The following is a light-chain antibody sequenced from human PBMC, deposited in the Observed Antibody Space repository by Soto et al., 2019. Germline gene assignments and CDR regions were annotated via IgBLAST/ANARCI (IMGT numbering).Light chain of an antibody. CDR1: QSLVHRDGNTY. CDR2: RVS. V-gene: IGKV2-30*02. Sequence: DIVMTQTPLSSPVTPGQPASISCRSNQSLVHRDGNTYLNWFQQRPGQSPRRLIYRVSNRDSGVPDRFSGSGSGTYFTLKISRVEAEDVGVYYCMEGTYLRTFGQGTKVEIK. J-gene: IGKJ1*01. CDR3: MEGTYLRT.